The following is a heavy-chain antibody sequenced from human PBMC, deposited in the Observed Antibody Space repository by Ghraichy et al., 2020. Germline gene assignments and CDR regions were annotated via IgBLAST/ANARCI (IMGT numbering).Heavy chain of an antibody. CDR2: VYSGGTT. D-gene: IGHD3-16*01. CDR1: GFSVRNNQ. J-gene: IGHJ4*02. V-gene: IGHV3-66*02. CDR3: ARGGYGSLDY. Sequence: GGSLRLSCAASGFSVRNNQMSWVRQAPGKGLEWVSVVYSGGTTNHADSVKGRFTISRDNSKNTLYLQMNSLRAEDTAVFYCARGGYGSLDYWGQGTLVTVSS.